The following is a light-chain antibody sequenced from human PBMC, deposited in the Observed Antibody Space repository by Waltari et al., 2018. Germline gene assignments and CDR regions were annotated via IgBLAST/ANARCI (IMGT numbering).Light chain of an antibody. CDR1: SSDVGVHNS. J-gene: IGLJ1*01. Sequence: QSALTQPASVSGSPGQSIAISCTGTSSDVGVHNSASWYQQHPGKPPKLMIYQVSNRPSGVSNRFSGSKSGNTASLTISGLQAEDEADYYCCSYTSHSFSYVFGTGTKVTVL. V-gene: IGLV2-14*01. CDR2: QVS. CDR3: CSYTSHSFSYV.